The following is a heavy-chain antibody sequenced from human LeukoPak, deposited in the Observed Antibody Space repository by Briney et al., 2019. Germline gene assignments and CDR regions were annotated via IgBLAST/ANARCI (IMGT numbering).Heavy chain of an antibody. CDR2: INHGGST. J-gene: IGHJ6*03. D-gene: IGHD4-17*01. CDR3: ARASDNDDYSLDYFYYMDV. CDR1: GGSFSGYY. Sequence: SETLSLTCAVYGGSFSGYYWGWIRRTPGKGLEWIGEINHGGSTNYNPSLKSRVTMSVDTSKNQFSLNLASVTAADTAVYYCARASDNDDYSLDYFYYMDVWGEGTTVTVSS. V-gene: IGHV4-34*01.